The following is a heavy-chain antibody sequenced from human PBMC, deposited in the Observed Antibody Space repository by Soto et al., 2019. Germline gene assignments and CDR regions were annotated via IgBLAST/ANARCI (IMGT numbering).Heavy chain of an antibody. V-gene: IGHV3-23*01. Sequence: EVQLLESGGVLVQPGGSLRLSCAASGFTFSSYAMTWVRQTPGQGLRWVSTVTAGGDNTYHADSVKGRFTISRDTSKNTLYLQMNSLRVEDTAIYHCARLYSRAYDFWGQGTMVTVSS. J-gene: IGHJ3*01. D-gene: IGHD2-15*01. CDR3: ARLYSRAYDF. CDR2: VTAGGDNT. CDR1: GFTFSSYA.